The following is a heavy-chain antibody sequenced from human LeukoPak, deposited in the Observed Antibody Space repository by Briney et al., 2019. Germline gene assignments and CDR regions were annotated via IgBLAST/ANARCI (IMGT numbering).Heavy chain of an antibody. CDR1: GFTFSSYG. V-gene: IGHV3-33*01. CDR2: IWYDGSNY. J-gene: IGHJ6*02. Sequence: PGGSLRLSCAASGFTFSSYGMHWVRQAPGKGLEWVAVIWYDGSNYYYADSVKGRFTISRDNSKNTLYLQMNSLRAEDTAVYYCATGPLNTYGLDAWGQGTTVTVSS. CDR3: ATGPLNTYGLDA. D-gene: IGHD1/OR15-1a*01.